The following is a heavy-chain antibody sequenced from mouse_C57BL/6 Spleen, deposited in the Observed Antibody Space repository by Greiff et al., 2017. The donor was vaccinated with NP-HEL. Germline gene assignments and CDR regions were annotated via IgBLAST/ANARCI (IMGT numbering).Heavy chain of an antibody. D-gene: IGHD4-1*01. Sequence: DVHLVESGGGLVQPGGSLKLSCAASGFTFSDYYMYWVRQTPEKRLEWVAYISNGGGSTYYPDTVKGRFTISRDNAKNTLYLQMSRLKSEDTAMYYCARHELGRFDYWGQGTTLTVSS. V-gene: IGHV5-12*01. CDR1: GFTFSDYY. J-gene: IGHJ2*01. CDR2: ISNGGGST. CDR3: ARHELGRFDY.